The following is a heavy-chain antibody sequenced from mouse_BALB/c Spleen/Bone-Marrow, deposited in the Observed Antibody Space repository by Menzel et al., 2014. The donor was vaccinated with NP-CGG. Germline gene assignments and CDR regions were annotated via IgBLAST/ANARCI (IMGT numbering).Heavy chain of an antibody. Sequence: EVMLVESGGGLVQPGGSLKLSCAASGFDFSRYWMSRVRQDPGKGLERIGEKNTDSSTINYTPSLKDKFIISRDNAKNTLYLQMSKVGSEDTALYYCAXXXXXXXXXXXXPXTXVXXSA. CDR1: GFDFSRYW. CDR2: KNTDSSTI. J-gene: IGHJ3*01. V-gene: IGHV4-1*02. CDR3: AXXXXXXXXXX.